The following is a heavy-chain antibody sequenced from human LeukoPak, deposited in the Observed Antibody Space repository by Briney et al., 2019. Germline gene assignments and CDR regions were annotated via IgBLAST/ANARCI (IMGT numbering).Heavy chain of an antibody. CDR1: GYTFTGYY. Sequence: GASVRVSCKASGYTFTGYYMHWVRQAPGQGLEWMGWINPNSGGTNYAQKFQGRVTMTRDTSISTAYMELSSLRSEDTAVYYCARGGGHSGYDLDAFDIWGQGTMVTVPS. CDR2: INPNSGGT. CDR3: ARGGGHSGYDLDAFDI. J-gene: IGHJ3*02. V-gene: IGHV1-2*02. D-gene: IGHD5-12*01.